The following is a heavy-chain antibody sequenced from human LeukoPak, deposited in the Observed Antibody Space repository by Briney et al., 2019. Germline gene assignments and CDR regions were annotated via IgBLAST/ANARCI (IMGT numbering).Heavy chain of an antibody. Sequence: SGTLSLTCAVSGGSISSSNWWSWVRQPPGKGLEWIGSIYYSGSTYYNPSLKSRVTISVDTSKNQFSLKLSSVTAADTAVYYCARTYSSSPYFDYWGQGTLVTVSS. CDR1: GGSISSSNW. CDR2: IYYSGST. V-gene: IGHV4-4*02. J-gene: IGHJ4*02. D-gene: IGHD6-6*01. CDR3: ARTYSSSPYFDY.